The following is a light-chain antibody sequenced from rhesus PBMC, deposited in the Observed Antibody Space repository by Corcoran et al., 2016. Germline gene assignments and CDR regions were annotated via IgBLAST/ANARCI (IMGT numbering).Light chain of an antibody. V-gene: IGKV1-18*01. J-gene: IGKJ3*01. CDR3: QQGYNTPFT. Sequence: DIQMTPSPSSLSASVGDKVTITCRASQGISSWFAWYQQKPGKAPKLLIYAASSLQRGVPSRFIGSGSGTDYTLTISSLQPEDFATYYCQQGYNTPFTFGPGTKLDIK. CDR1: QGISSW. CDR2: AAS.